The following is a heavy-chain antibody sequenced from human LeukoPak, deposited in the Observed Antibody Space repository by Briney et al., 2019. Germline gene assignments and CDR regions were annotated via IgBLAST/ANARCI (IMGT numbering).Heavy chain of an antibody. CDR1: GDSVTSSLSY. CDR2: LFYPGRT. V-gene: IGHV4-39*02. D-gene: IGHD3-3*01. CDR3: ARLNTRLTILA. J-gene: IGHJ5*02. Sequence: PSETLSLTCAVSGDSVTSSLSYWGWIRQSPGKGLEGVGCLFYPGRTYSNPSLRTRVTISVDPSKNHFSLNLTSVTAADTAVYYCARLNTRLTILAWGQGTLVTVSS.